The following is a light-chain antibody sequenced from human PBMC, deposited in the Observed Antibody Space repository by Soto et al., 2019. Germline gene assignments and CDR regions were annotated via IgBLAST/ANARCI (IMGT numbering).Light chain of an antibody. CDR3: QQYNRWVT. J-gene: IGKJ4*01. CDR2: GAS. Sequence: IMLTQSLVTLSVSPGERATLSCRTSQSISTTLAWYQQKPGQAPRLLIYGASTRATGVPARFSGSGSGTEFTLTIDSLQSEDFAVYYCQQYNRWVTFGGGTKVDIK. V-gene: IGKV3-15*01. CDR1: QSISTT.